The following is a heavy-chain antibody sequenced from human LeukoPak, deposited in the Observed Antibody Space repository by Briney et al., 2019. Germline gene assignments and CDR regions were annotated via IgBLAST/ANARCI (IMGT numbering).Heavy chain of an antibody. V-gene: IGHV4-31*03. D-gene: IGHD5-18*01. CDR1: GGSISSGGYY. Sequence: PSETLSLTCTVSGGSISSGGYYWSWIRQHPGKGLEWIGYIYYSGSTYYNPSLKSRVTISVDTSKNQFSLKLSSVTAADTAVYYCARGCISRPIHSYGYNYWGQGTLVTVSS. J-gene: IGHJ4*02. CDR3: ARGCISRPIHSYGYNY. CDR2: IYYSGST.